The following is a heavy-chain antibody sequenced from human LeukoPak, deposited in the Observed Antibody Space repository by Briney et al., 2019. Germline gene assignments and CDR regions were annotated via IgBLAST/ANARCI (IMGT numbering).Heavy chain of an antibody. Sequence: SATLSLTCAAYGGSFSGYYWSWIRQPPGKGLEWIGEINHSGSTNYTPSLKSRVTISVDTSKNQFSLKLSSVTAADTAVYYCARVSFRRSGSCYHYWGQGTLVTVSS. V-gene: IGHV4-34*01. D-gene: IGHD2-15*01. CDR3: ARVSFRRSGSCYHY. CDR2: INHSGST. J-gene: IGHJ4*02. CDR1: GGSFSGYY.